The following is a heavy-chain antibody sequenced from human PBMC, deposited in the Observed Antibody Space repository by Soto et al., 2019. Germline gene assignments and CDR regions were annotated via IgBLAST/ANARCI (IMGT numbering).Heavy chain of an antibody. V-gene: IGHV4-4*07. Sequence: LSLTCTVSGGAISSYYWSWIRQPAGKGLEWIGRIYTSGSTNYNPSLKSRVTMSVDTSKNQFSLKLSSVTAADTAVYYCARVEAVAATPDYWGQGTLVTVYS. CDR2: IYTSGST. D-gene: IGHD6-19*01. CDR1: GGAISSYY. CDR3: ARVEAVAATPDY. J-gene: IGHJ4*02.